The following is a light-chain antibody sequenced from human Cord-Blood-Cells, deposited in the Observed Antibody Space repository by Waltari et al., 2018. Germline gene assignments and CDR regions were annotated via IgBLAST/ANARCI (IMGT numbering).Light chain of an antibody. Sequence: QSALTQPASVSGSPGQSTTIPCTGTSSDVGGYNYVSWYQQHPGQAPKLMIYDVSNRPSGVSNRFSGSKSGNTASLTISGLQAEDEADYYCSSYTSSSTYVFGTGTKVTVL. CDR2: DVS. J-gene: IGLJ1*01. CDR3: SSYTSSSTYV. V-gene: IGLV2-14*01. CDR1: SSDVGGYNY.